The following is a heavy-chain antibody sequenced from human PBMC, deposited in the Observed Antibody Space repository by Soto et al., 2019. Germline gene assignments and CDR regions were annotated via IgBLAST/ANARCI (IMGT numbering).Heavy chain of an antibody. D-gene: IGHD6-19*01. V-gene: IGHV1-18*01. Sequence: AWGPVSCTASAYTVPTYGIIWVRQAPGQGLEWMGWISAYNGNTNYAQKLQGRVTMPTDTSTSTAYIELRSLRSDDTAVYYCARALAVAGGWFDPWGQGTLVTVSS. CDR2: ISAYNGNT. CDR3: ARALAVAGGWFDP. J-gene: IGHJ5*02. CDR1: AYTVPTYG.